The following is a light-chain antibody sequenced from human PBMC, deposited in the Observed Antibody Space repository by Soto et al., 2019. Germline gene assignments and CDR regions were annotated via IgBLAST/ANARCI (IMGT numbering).Light chain of an antibody. V-gene: IGKV3-20*01. CDR3: QQYETSPIT. CDR1: QFVSSRS. Sequence: EIVLTQSPGPLSLSPGESATLLCRASQFVSSRSLAWYQQKPGQAPRLLIYGASTRATGIPDRFSGSESGTDFTLTITPLEPEDFAVYFCQQYETSPITFGQGTRLDIK. CDR2: GAS. J-gene: IGKJ5*01.